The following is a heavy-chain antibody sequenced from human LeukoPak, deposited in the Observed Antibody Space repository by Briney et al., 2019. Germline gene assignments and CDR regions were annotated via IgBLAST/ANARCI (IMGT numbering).Heavy chain of an antibody. D-gene: IGHD1-26*01. J-gene: IGHJ6*03. CDR1: GGSFSGYY. V-gene: IGHV4-34*01. CDR3: ATISWDPADYYYYMDV. CDR2: INHSGST. Sequence: SETLSLTCAVYGGSFSGYYWSWIRQPPGKGLEWIGEINHSGSTNYNPSLKSRVTISVDTSKNQFSLKLSSVTAADTAVYYCATISWDPADYYYYMDVWGKGTTVTVSS.